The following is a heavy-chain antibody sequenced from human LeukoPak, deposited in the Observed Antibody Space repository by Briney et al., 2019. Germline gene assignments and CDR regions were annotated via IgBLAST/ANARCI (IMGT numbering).Heavy chain of an antibody. CDR3: ARRTSSGYYYFDY. Sequence: PSETLSLTCTVSGGSISSSSYYWGWLRQPPGKGLEWIGSIYYSGSTYYNPSLKSRVTISVDTSKNQFSLKLSSVTAADTAVYYCARRTSSGYYYFDYWGQGTLVTVSS. D-gene: IGHD3-22*01. J-gene: IGHJ4*02. V-gene: IGHV4-39*01. CDR1: GGSISSSSYY. CDR2: IYYSGST.